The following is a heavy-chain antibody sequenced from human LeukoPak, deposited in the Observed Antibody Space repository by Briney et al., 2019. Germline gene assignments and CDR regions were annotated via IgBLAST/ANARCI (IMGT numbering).Heavy chain of an antibody. CDR2: IYPGDSDT. D-gene: IGHD1-1*01. CDR1: GYSFTSYW. Sequence: GESLKISCKGSGYSFTSYWIGWVRQMPGKGLEWMGIIYPGDSDTRYSPSFQGQVTISADKSISTAYLQWSSLKASDTAMFYCARRGLAGQLERPGFGYYYMDVWGKGTTVTVSS. J-gene: IGHJ6*03. CDR3: ARRGLAGQLERPGFGYYYMDV. V-gene: IGHV5-51*01.